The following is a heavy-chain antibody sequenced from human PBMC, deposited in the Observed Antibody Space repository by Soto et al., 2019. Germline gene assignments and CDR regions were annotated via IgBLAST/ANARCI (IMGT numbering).Heavy chain of an antibody. CDR3: ARSLSDSSGYYYLDY. CDR1: GGSFSGYY. Sequence: SETLSLTCAVYGGSFSGYYWSWIRQPPGKGLEWIGEINHSGSTNYNPSLKSRVTISVDTSKNQFSLKLSSVTAADTAVYYCARSLSDSSGYYYLDYWGQGTLVTVSS. J-gene: IGHJ4*02. V-gene: IGHV4-34*01. CDR2: INHSGST. D-gene: IGHD3-22*01.